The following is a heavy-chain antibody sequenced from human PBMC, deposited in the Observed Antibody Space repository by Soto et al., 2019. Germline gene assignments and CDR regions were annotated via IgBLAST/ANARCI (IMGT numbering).Heavy chain of an antibody. CDR3: ARVGNQGGYYYYGMDV. Sequence: SETLSLTCTVSGGSISSGGYYWSWIRQHPGKGLEWIGYIYYSGSTYYNPSLKSRVTISVDTSKNQFSLKLSSVTAADTAVYYCARVGNQGGYYYYGMDVWGQGTTVTVSS. D-gene: IGHD3-16*01. J-gene: IGHJ6*02. CDR1: GGSISSGGYY. V-gene: IGHV4-31*03. CDR2: IYYSGST.